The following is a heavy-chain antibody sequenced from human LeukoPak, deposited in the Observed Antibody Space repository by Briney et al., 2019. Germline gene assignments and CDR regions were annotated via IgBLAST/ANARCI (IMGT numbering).Heavy chain of an antibody. CDR2: ISGSGGST. CDR1: GFTFSSYS. Sequence: PGGSLRLSCAASGFTFSSYSMNWVRQAPGKGLEWVSVISGSGGSTYYADSVKGRFTISRDNSKNTLYLQMNSLRAEDTAVYYCAILWFGELSPWGQGTLVTVSS. J-gene: IGHJ4*02. CDR3: AILWFGELSP. D-gene: IGHD3-10*01. V-gene: IGHV3-23*01.